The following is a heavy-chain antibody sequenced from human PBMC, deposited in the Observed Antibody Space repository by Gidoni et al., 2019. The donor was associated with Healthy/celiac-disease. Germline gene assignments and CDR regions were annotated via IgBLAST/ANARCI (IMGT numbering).Heavy chain of an antibody. V-gene: IGHV4-39*01. J-gene: IGHJ6*02. CDR2: IYYSGST. D-gene: IGHD1-20*01. CDR1: GGSISSSSYY. CDR3: ARVYLGMDV. Sequence: QLQLQESGPGLVKPSETLSLTCPVSGGSISSSSYYWGWISQPPGKGLEWIGSIYYSGSTYYNPSLKSRVTISVDTSKNQFSLKLSSVTAADTAVYYCARVYLGMDVWGQGTTVTVSS.